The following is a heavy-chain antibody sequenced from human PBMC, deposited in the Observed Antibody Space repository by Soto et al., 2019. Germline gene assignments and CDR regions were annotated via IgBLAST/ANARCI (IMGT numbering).Heavy chain of an antibody. Sequence: SETLSLTCTVSGDSVIFDSYYWTWIRQPPGKGLEWIGYIFSSGRTNYNPSLKSRVTISLDRSTNQFSLKLTSVTAADTAVYYCARDIRGYSRAFDYWGQGTMVTVYS. J-gene: IGHJ4*02. V-gene: IGHV4-61*01. D-gene: IGHD5-18*01. CDR2: IFSSGRT. CDR1: GDSVIFDSYY. CDR3: ARDIRGYSRAFDY.